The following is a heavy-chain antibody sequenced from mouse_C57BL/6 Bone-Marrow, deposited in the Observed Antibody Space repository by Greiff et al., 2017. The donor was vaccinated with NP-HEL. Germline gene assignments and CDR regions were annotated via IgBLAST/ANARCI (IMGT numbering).Heavy chain of an antibody. CDR1: GYTFTSYW. CDR3: ARDNDYDGYFDY. V-gene: IGHV1-55*01. J-gene: IGHJ2*01. D-gene: IGHD2-4*01. CDR2: IYPGSGST. Sequence: VQLQQPGAELVKPGASVKMSCKASGYTFTSYWITWVKQRPGQGLEWIGDIYPGSGSTNYNEKFKSKATLTVDTSSSTAYMQLSSLTSEDSAVYYCARDNDYDGYFDYWGQGTTLTVSS.